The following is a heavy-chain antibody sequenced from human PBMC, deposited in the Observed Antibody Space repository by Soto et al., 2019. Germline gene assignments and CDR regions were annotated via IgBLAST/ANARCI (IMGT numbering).Heavy chain of an antibody. J-gene: IGHJ4*02. Sequence: EVQLVESGGGLVQPGGSLRLSCAASGFTFSSYWMHWVRQAPGKGLVWVSRINTDGSSTTYADSVKGRFTISRDNAKNTLYLQIHSLRAEDTAVYYCASGGSYYDFDYWGQGTLVTVSS. CDR2: INTDGSST. D-gene: IGHD1-26*01. V-gene: IGHV3-74*01. CDR1: GFTFSSYW. CDR3: ASGGSYYDFDY.